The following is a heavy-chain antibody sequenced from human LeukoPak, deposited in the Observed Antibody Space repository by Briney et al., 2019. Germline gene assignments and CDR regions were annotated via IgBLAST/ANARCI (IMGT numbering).Heavy chain of an antibody. CDR2: ISAYNGNT. CDR3: ARRVTAAAGTWFDY. V-gene: IGHV1-18*01. Sequence: ASVKVSCKASGYTFTSYGISWVRQAPGQGLEWMGWISAYNGNTNYAQKLQGRVTMTTDTSTSTAYMELRSLRSEDTAVYYCARRVTAAAGTWFDYWGQGTLVTVSS. CDR1: GYTFTSYG. D-gene: IGHD6-13*01. J-gene: IGHJ4*02.